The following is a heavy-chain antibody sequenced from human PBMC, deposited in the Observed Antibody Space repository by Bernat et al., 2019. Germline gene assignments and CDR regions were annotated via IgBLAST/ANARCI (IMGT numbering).Heavy chain of an antibody. CDR1: GGTFSSYA. V-gene: IGHV1-69*06. J-gene: IGHJ6*03. Sequence: QVQLVQSGAEVKKPGSSVKVSCKASGGTFSSYAISWVRQAPGQGLEWMGGIIPIFGTANYAQKFQGRVTITADKSTSTAYMELSSLRSKDTAVYYCASSTDVDIVAPNLPYYYYYYYMDVWGKGTTVTVSS. CDR3: ASSTDVDIVAPNLPYYYYYYYMDV. CDR2: IIPIFGTA. D-gene: IGHD5-12*01.